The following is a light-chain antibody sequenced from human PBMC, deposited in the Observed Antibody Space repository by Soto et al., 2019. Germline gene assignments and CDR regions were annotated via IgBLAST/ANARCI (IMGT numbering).Light chain of an antibody. CDR2: GAS. J-gene: IGKJ2*01. CDR3: QQYGCA. V-gene: IGKV3-20*01. CDR1: QSVSSSY. Sequence: EIVLTQSPGTLSLSPGERATLSCRASQSVSSSYLAWYQQKPGQAPRLLIYGASSRDTGIPDRFSGSGSGTDFTLTMSGLEPEGFVVYYCQQYGCALGQGTKLEIK.